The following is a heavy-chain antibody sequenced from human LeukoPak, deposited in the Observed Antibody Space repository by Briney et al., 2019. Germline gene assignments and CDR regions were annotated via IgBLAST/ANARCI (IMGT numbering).Heavy chain of an antibody. J-gene: IGHJ4*02. Sequence: GGSLRLSCAASGFTFSSYAMSWVRQAPGKGLEWVSAISGSGGSTYYADSVKGRFTISRDNSKNTLYLQMNSLRAEDTAVYYCAKGPLPTFCSGYYDYWGQGTLVTVSS. CDR3: AKGPLPTFCSGYYDY. CDR2: ISGSGGST. V-gene: IGHV3-23*01. CDR1: GFTFSSYA. D-gene: IGHD3-3*01.